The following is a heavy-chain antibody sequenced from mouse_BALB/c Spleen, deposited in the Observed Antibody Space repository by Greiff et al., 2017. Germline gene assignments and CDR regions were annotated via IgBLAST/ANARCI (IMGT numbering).Heavy chain of an antibody. CDR1: GYSITSDYA. D-gene: IGHD1-1*01. CDR2: ISYSGST. J-gene: IGHJ4*01. CDR3: ARSYYYGSSYYYAMDY. V-gene: IGHV3-2*02. Sequence: EVQLQESGPGLVKPSQSLSLTCTVTGYSITSDYAWNWIRQFPGNKLEWMGYISYSGSTSYNPSLKSRISITRDTSKNQFFLQLNSVTTEDTATYDCARSYYYGSSYYYAMDYWGQGTSVTVSS.